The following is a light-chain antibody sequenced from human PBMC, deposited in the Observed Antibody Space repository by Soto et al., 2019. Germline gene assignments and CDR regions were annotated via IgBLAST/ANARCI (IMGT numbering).Light chain of an antibody. CDR3: WSYAGSTTQTYV. Sequence: QSVLTQPASVSGSPGQSITISCTGTHSDVGSYNLVSWYQQHPGKAPKDIMYEVSERPSGVSDRFSGSKSGNTASLMISGLQAEDEADYYCWSYAGSTTQTYVFGSGTQLTVL. V-gene: IGLV2-23*02. CDR1: HSDVGSYNL. CDR2: EVS. J-gene: IGLJ1*01.